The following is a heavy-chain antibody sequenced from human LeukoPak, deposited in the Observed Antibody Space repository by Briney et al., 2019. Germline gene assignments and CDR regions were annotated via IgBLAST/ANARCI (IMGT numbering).Heavy chain of an antibody. CDR2: IYTSGST. V-gene: IGHV4-61*02. D-gene: IGHD3-22*01. CDR1: GNSISSGDYY. Sequence: PSETLSLTCTVSGNSISSGDYYWSWIRQPAGKGLEWIGRIYTSGSTIYNPSLKSRVTISGDTSENQFSLRLSSVTAADTAVYYCARASYSYDISGWVPFDYWGQGTLVTVSS. J-gene: IGHJ4*02. CDR3: ARASYSYDISGWVPFDY.